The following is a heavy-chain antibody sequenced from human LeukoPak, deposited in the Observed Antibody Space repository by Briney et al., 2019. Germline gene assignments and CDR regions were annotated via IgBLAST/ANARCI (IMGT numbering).Heavy chain of an antibody. Sequence: GGSLRLSCAASGFSFSTYSMHWVRQAPGKGLEWVSVIYSGGSTYYADSVKGRFTISRDNSKNTLYLQMNSLRAEDTAVYYCSIAARYWGQGTLVTVSS. CDR2: IYSGGST. J-gene: IGHJ4*02. CDR1: GFSFSTYS. V-gene: IGHV3-53*01. CDR3: SIAARY. D-gene: IGHD6-6*01.